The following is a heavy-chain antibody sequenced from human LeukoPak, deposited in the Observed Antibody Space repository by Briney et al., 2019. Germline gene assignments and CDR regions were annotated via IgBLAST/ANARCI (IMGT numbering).Heavy chain of an antibody. V-gene: IGHV3-21*01. CDR3: ARDRRVGGWGGAFDI. D-gene: IGHD2-21*01. CDR2: ISSSSNYI. J-gene: IGHJ3*02. CDR1: GITGYS. Sequence: GGSLRLSCAASGITGYSMHWVRQAPGKGLEWVCSISSSSNYIYCADSVKGRFTISRDNAENSLYLQMNYLTTDDTAVYYCARDRRVGGWGGAFDIWGQGTKVTVSS.